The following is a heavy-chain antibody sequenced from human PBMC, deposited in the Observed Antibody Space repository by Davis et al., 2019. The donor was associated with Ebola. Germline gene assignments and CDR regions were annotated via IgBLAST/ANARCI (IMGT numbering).Heavy chain of an antibody. V-gene: IGHV3-21*04. CDR2: ISSSSYI. CDR3: ARLERGYSSGWYREYFDY. J-gene: IGHJ4*02. Sequence: GESLKISCAASGFTFSSYSMNWVRQAPGKGLEWVSSISSSSYIYYADSVKGRFTISRDNAKNSLYLQMNSLRAEDTAVYYCARLERGYSSGWYREYFDYWGQGTLVTVSS. CDR1: GFTFSSYS. D-gene: IGHD6-19*01.